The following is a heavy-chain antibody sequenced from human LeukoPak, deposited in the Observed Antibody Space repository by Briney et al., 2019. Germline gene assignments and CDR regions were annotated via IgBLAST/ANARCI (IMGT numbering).Heavy chain of an antibody. J-gene: IGHJ4*02. CDR1: GDSISSSSSY. D-gene: IGHD2-15*01. CDR3: ARGFDGGSATKLARYYFDY. CDR2: IYYSGST. Sequence: SETLSLTCTVSGDSISSSSSYWGWIRQPPGEGLEWIGSIYYSGSTNYNPSLKSRVTISVDTSKNQFSLKLSSVTAADTAVYYCARGFDGGSATKLARYYFDYWGQGTLVTVSS. V-gene: IGHV4-39*07.